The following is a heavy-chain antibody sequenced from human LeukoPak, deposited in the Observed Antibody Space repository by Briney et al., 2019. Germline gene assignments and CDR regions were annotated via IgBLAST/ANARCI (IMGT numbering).Heavy chain of an antibody. CDR3: TRDRRVRGVKYFDY. CDR2: IRSKAYGGTT. V-gene: IGHV3-49*04. CDR1: GFTFGDYA. J-gene: IGHJ4*02. D-gene: IGHD3-10*01. Sequence: GGSLGLSCTASGFTFGDYAMSWVRQAPGKGLEWVGFIRSKAYGGTTEYAASVKGRFTISRDDSKSIAYLQMNSLKTEDTAVYYCTRDRRVRGVKYFDYWGQGTLVTVSS.